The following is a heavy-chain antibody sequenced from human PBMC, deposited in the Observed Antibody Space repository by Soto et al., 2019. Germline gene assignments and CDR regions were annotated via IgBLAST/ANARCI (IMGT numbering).Heavy chain of an antibody. CDR3: ARDRLGYCSGGSCYSDFDY. D-gene: IGHD2-15*01. Sequence: HVQLQESGPGLVKPSETLSLTCTVSGGSINSYYWSWIRQPAGKGLEWIGRIYAGGSTNYNPSLKSRVTMSVDTSKNQCSLKLSSVTAADTAVYYCARDRLGYCSGGSCYSDFDYWGQGTLVTVSS. CDR2: IYAGGST. V-gene: IGHV4-4*07. CDR1: GGSINSYY. J-gene: IGHJ4*02.